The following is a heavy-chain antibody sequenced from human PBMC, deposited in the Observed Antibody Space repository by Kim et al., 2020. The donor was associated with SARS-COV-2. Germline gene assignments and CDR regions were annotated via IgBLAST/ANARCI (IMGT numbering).Heavy chain of an antibody. CDR3: GRSGGYVDY. D-gene: IGHD3-22*01. Sequence: RSINSAGSVKCRFTISRDNAKNTLYLQMNSLRVEDTAVYYCGRSGGYVDYWGQGAQVTVSS. J-gene: IGHJ4*02. CDR2: RSI. V-gene: IGHV3-74*01.